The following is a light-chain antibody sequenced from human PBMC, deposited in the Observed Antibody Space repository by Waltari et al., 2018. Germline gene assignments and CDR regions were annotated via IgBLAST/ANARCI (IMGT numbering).Light chain of an antibody. CDR2: DNQ. J-gene: IGLJ2*01. CDR1: SSNIGNYY. CDR3: ATWDNSLTAVV. Sequence: QSVLTQPPSVSAAPGQKVTISCSGSSSNIGNYYVSWYHQLPGAAPTLLIYDNQTRPSWIPARFSASKSGTSATLDITGLQIGDEADYYCATWDNSLTAVVFGGGTKLTVL. V-gene: IGLV1-51*01.